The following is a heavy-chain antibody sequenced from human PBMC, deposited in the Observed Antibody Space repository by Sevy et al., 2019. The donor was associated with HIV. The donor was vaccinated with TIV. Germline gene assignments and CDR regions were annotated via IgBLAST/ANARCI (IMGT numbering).Heavy chain of an antibody. D-gene: IGHD1-1*01. Sequence: GGSLRLSCAASGFTFSSYRMTWVRQAPGKGLEWVSCISSTSAYINYADSLKGRFTISRDNAKNLLYLQMDSLRAEDTAVYYWARAVLEISTWRSDYWGQGTLVTVSS. V-gene: IGHV3-21*01. CDR1: GFTFSSYR. CDR3: ARAVLEISTWRSDY. J-gene: IGHJ4*02. CDR2: ISSTSAYI.